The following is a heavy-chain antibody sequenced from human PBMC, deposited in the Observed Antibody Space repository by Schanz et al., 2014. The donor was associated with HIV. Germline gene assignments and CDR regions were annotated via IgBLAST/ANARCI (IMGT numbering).Heavy chain of an antibody. CDR3: ARAPYRSGWYGVDY. CDR1: GGTFSIYA. CDR2: INPYNGNT. D-gene: IGHD6-19*01. V-gene: IGHV1-69*06. Sequence: QVQLVQSGAEVKKPGSSVKVSCKASGGTFSIYAISWVRQAPGQGPEWMGWINPYNGNTNSAQKVQGRLTMTRDTSTGTVYMQLNNLRSEDTAVYYCARAPYRSGWYGVDYWGQGTLVTVSS. J-gene: IGHJ4*02.